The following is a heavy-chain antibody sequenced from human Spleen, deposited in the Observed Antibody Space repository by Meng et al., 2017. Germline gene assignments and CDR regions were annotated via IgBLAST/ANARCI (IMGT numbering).Heavy chain of an antibody. V-gene: IGHV3-9*01. CDR3: ARSAIAAAAYYFDY. CDR2: ISWNSGSI. CDR1: GFTFSSYA. Sequence: GGSLRLSCAASGFTFSSYAMSWVRQAPGKGLEWVSGISWNSGSIGYADSVKGRFTISRDNAKNSLYLQMNSLRAEDTALYYCARSAIAAAAYYFDYWGQGTLVTVSS. J-gene: IGHJ4*02. D-gene: IGHD6-13*01.